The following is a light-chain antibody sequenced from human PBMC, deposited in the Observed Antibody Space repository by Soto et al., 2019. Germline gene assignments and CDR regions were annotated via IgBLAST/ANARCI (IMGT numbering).Light chain of an antibody. CDR3: QQRSNWPLIT. Sequence: EIVLTQSPGTLSLSPGERATLSCRASQSVSNNYLAWYQQKPGQAPRLLIYDASNRATGIPARFSGSGSGTDFTLTISSLEPEDFAVYYCQQRSNWPLITFGPGTKVDIK. J-gene: IGKJ3*01. CDR2: DAS. V-gene: IGKV3-11*01. CDR1: QSVSNNY.